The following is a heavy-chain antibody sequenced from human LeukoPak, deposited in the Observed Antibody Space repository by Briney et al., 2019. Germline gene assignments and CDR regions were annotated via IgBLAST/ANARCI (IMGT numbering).Heavy chain of an antibody. V-gene: IGHV4-34*01. CDR2: INHSGST. CDR1: GGSFSDSY. J-gene: IGHJ4*02. CDR3: ARGTPTGLRYCSGGSCFSGDYFDY. D-gene: IGHD2-15*01. Sequence: SETLSLTCAVYGGSFSDSYWSWIRQPPGKGLEWIGEINHSGSTNYNPSLKSRVTISVDTSKNQFSLKLSSVTAADTAVYYCARGTPTGLRYCSGGSCFSGDYFDYWGQGTLVTVSS.